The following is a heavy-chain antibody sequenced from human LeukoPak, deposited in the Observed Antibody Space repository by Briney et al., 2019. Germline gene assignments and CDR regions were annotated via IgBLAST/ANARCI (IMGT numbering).Heavy chain of an antibody. J-gene: IGHJ6*03. D-gene: IGHD2/OR15-2a*01. V-gene: IGHV3-30*18. CDR3: AKESVIGYYYYYYMDV. CDR1: GFTFSSYG. Sequence: GGSLRLSCAASGFTFSSYGMHWVRQAPGKGLEWVAVISYDGSNKYYADSVKGRFTISRDNSKNTLYLQMNSLRAEDTAVYYCAKESVIGYYYYYYMDVWGKGTTVTVSS. CDR2: ISYDGSNK.